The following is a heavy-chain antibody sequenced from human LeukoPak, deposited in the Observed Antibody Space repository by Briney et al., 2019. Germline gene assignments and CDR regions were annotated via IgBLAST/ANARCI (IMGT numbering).Heavy chain of an antibody. Sequence: SETLSLTCTVSGGSISSSSYYWGWIRQPPGKGLEWIGSIYYSGSTYYNPSLKSRVTISVDTSKNQFSLKLSSVTAADTAGYYCATRDYYDVNYFDYWGQGTLVTVSS. CDR3: ATRDYYDVNYFDY. J-gene: IGHJ4*02. CDR2: IYYSGST. D-gene: IGHD3-22*01. V-gene: IGHV4-39*01. CDR1: GGSISSSSYY.